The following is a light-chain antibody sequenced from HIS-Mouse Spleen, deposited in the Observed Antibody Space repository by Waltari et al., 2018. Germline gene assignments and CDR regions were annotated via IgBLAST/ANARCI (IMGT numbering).Light chain of an antibody. J-gene: IGLJ2*01. Sequence: SYELTQPPSVSVSPGQTARITCSGDALPKKYAYWYQQKSGQALLLVIYEDSKRPSGIPDRFSGARSGTMATLTISGAQVEDEADYYCYSTDSSGNHRVFGGGTKLTVL. CDR3: YSTDSSGNHRV. CDR2: EDS. CDR1: ALPKKY. V-gene: IGLV3-10*01.